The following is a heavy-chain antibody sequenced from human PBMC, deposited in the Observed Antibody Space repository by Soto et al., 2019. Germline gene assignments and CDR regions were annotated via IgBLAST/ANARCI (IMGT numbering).Heavy chain of an antibody. D-gene: IGHD5-12*01. J-gene: IGHJ5*02. Sequence: QPGGSLRLSCAASGFTFSSYSMNWVRQAPGKGLEWVSYISSSSSTIYYADSVKGRFTISRDNAKNSPYLQMNSLRDEDTDVYYCARGGYSAYDYGPNWFDPWGQGTLVTVSS. CDR3: ARGGYSAYDYGPNWFDP. CDR2: ISSSSSTI. V-gene: IGHV3-48*02. CDR1: GFTFSSYS.